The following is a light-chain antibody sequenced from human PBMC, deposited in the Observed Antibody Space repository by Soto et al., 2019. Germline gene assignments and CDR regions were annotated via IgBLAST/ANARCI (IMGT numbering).Light chain of an antibody. CDR2: EVS. CDR3: SSYAGSNYV. V-gene: IGLV2-8*01. Sequence: QSVLTQPASVSGSPGQSITISCTGTSSDVGGYNYVSWYQQHPGKAPKLMIYEVSKRPSGVPDRFSGSKSGNTASLTVSGLQAEDEADYYCSSYAGSNYVFGTGTKLTVL. CDR1: SSDVGGYNY. J-gene: IGLJ1*01.